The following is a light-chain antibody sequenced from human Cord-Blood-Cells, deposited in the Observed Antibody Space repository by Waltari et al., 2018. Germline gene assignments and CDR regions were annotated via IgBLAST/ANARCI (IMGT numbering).Light chain of an antibody. J-gene: IGLJ1*01. Sequence: QSALTQPRSVSGSPGQSVTISCTGTSSDVGGYHYVSWYQQHPSKAPKLMIYYVSKPPSGVPDRFSGSKSGNTASLTISGLQAEDEADYYCCSYAGSYVFGTGTKVTVL. CDR3: CSYAGSYV. CDR1: SSDVGGYHY. CDR2: YVS. V-gene: IGLV2-11*01.